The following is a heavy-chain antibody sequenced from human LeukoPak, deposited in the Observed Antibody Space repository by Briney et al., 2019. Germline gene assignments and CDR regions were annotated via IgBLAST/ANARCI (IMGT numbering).Heavy chain of an antibody. CDR2: IRDDGSDT. CDR3: AKSDGHGTGYGFHI. CDR1: GFTFNDYA. D-gene: IGHD6-19*01. Sequence: PGGSLRLSCAASGFTFNDYAMYWVRQSPGRGLEWVALIRDDGSDTYHADSVKGRFTISRDNSKNTVFLRMNCLRGEDSAIYYCAKSDGHGTGYGFHIWGQGTMVTVSS. J-gene: IGHJ3*02. V-gene: IGHV3-30*02.